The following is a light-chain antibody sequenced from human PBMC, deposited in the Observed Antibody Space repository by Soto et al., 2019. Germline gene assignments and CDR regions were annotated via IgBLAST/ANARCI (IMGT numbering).Light chain of an antibody. J-gene: IGKJ1*01. Sequence: EVVMTQSPATLSVSPGERATLSCRASQSVTTNMAWYQQKPGQAPRLLIYGASTRATGIPARFSGSGSGTDFTLTISSPQSEDFAVYYCQQYNNWPPWTFGQGTKVDIK. V-gene: IGKV3-15*01. CDR2: GAS. CDR1: QSVTTN. CDR3: QQYNNWPPWT.